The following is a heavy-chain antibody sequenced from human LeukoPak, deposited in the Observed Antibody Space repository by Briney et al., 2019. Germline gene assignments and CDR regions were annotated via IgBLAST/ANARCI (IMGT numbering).Heavy chain of an antibody. J-gene: IGHJ3*02. D-gene: IGHD1-26*01. Sequence: PGGSLRLSCAASGFTFSSYGMHWVRQAPGKGLEWVAFIRYDGSNKYYADSVKGRFTISRDNSKNTLYLQMNSLRAEDTAVYYCAKEPSGATHAFDIWGQGTMVTVSS. CDR3: AKEPSGATHAFDI. CDR1: GFTFSSYG. V-gene: IGHV3-30*02. CDR2: IRYDGSNK.